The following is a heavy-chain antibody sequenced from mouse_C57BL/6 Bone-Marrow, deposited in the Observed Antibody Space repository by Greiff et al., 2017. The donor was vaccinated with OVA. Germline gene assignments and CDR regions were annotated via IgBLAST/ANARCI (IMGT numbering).Heavy chain of an antibody. V-gene: IGHV1-50*01. D-gene: IGHD1-1*01. CDR2: IDPSDSYT. J-gene: IGHJ2*01. CDR3: YYGSSYY. Sequence: LQQPGAELVKPGASVKLSCKASGYTFTSYWMQWVKQRPGQGLEWIGEIDPSDSYTNYNQKFKGKATLTVDTSSSTAYMQLSSLTSEDSAVYYCYYGSSYYWGQGTTLTVSS. CDR1: GYTFTSYW.